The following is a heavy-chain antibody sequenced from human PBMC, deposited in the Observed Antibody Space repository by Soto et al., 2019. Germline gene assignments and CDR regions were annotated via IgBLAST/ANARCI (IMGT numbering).Heavy chain of an antibody. V-gene: IGHV4-30-2*01. CDR3: ARIAGLYNWFDP. CDR1: GGSISSGGYS. D-gene: IGHD6-13*01. CDR2: IYHSGST. Sequence: SETLSLTCAVSGGSISSGGYSWSWIRQPPGKGLEWIGYIYHSGSTYYNPSLKSRVTISVDRSKNQFSLKLSSVTAADTAVYYCARIAGLYNWFDPWGQGTLVTVSS. J-gene: IGHJ5*02.